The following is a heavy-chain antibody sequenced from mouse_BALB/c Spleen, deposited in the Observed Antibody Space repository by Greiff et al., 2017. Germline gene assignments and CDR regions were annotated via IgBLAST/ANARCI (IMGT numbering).Heavy chain of an antibody. CDR2: INPSNGGT. CDR1: GYSFTSYY. V-gene: IGHV1S81*02. J-gene: IGHJ2*01. Sequence: QVQLQQSGPQLVRPGASVKISCKASGYSFTSYYMYWVKQRPGQGLEWIGEINPSNGGTNFNEKFKSKATLTVDKSSSTAYMQLSSLTSEDSAVYYCTRGKMHYYGHFDYWGQGTTLTVSS. CDR3: TRGKMHYYGHFDY. D-gene: IGHD1-1*01.